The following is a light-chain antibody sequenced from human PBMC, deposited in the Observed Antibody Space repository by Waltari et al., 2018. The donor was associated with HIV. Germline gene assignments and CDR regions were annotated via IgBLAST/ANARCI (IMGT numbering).Light chain of an antibody. CDR3: QQYTNWPPGDT. CDR1: QNINSD. CDR2: GAS. J-gene: IGKJ2*01. V-gene: IGKV3-15*01. Sequence: EIVLTQSPATLSVSPGERATLSCRASQNINSDLAWYQQKVGQAPRLLIYGASTRATGIPAKLSGSGSGTEFTLTISSLQSEDFALYYCQQYTNWPPGDTFGQGTKLEIK.